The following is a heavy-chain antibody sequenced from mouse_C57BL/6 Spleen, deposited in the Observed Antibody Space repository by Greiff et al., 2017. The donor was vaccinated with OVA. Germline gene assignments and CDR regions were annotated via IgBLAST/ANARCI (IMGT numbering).Heavy chain of an antibody. CDR2: IYPGDGAT. V-gene: IGHV1-82*01. D-gene: IGHD4-1*01. CDR3: AREGCNWGYFDV. CDR1: GYAFSSSW. J-gene: IGHJ1*03. Sequence: VQVVESGPELVKPGASVKISCKASGYAFSSSWMNWVKQRPGKGLEWIGRIYPGDGATNYNGKFKGKATLTADKSSSTAYMQLSSLTSEYSAVYFCAREGCNWGYFDVWGTGTTVTVAS.